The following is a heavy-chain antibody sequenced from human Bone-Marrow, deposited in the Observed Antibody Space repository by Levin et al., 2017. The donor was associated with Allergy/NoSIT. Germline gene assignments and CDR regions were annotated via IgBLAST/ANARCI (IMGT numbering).Heavy chain of an antibody. Sequence: GGSLRLSCAASGFIFSSSAMSWVRQAPGKGLEWVSSISGSDNSTYYPASVKGRLTIPRDNSKNTIYLQMNSLRAADTAVYYCAKVRRGLDAFDIWGQGTMVTVSS. V-gene: IGHV3-23*01. CDR2: ISGSDNST. D-gene: IGHD3/OR15-3a*01. CDR3: AKVRRGLDAFDI. CDR1: GFIFSSSA. J-gene: IGHJ3*02.